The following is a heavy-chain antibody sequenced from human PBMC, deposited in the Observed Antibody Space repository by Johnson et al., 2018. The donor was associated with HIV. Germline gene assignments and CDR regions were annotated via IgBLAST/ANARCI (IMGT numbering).Heavy chain of an antibody. D-gene: IGHD3-22*01. CDR3: ARDRGYWDAFDI. J-gene: IGHJ3*02. V-gene: IGHV3-48*04. Sequence: VQLVESGGGLVQPGGSLRLSCAASGFTFSSYWMSWVRQAPGKGLEWVSYISSSGTTVYYAASVKGRFSISRDNAKHSLYLQMNSLRAEDTAVYYCARDRGYWDAFDIWGQGTMVTVSS. CDR1: GFTFSSYW. CDR2: ISSSGTTV.